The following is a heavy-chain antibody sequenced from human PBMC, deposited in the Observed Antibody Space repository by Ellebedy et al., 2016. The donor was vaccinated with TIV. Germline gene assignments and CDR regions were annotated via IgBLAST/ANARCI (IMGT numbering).Heavy chain of an antibody. CDR2: ISGSGGST. V-gene: IGHV3-23*01. D-gene: IGHD3-10*01. J-gene: IGHJ3*02. CDR3: ARDRLLWFGESHDAFDI. CDR1: GFPFDNYA. Sequence: PGGSLRLSCAASGFPFDNYAMSWVRQAPGKGLEWVSAISGSGGSTYYAAFVQGRLTISRDNAKNSLYLQMNSLRADDTAVYYCARDRLLWFGESHDAFDIWGQGTMVTVSS.